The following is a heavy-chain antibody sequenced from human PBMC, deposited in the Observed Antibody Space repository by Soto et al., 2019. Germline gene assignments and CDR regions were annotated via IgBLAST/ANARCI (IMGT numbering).Heavy chain of an antibody. V-gene: IGHV4-30-2*01. CDR3: ARAHYGDYGYGMDV. CDR1: GGSISSGGYS. Sequence: SETLSLTCAVSGGSISSGGYSWSWIRQPPGKGLEWIGYIYHSGSTYYNPSLKSRVTISVDRSKNQFSLKLSSVTAADTAVYYCARAHYGDYGYGMDVWGHGTLVTVSS. J-gene: IGHJ6*02. D-gene: IGHD4-17*01. CDR2: IYHSGST.